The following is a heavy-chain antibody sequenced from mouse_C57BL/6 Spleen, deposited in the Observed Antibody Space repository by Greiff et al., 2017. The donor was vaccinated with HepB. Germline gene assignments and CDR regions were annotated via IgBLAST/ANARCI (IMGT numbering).Heavy chain of an antibody. CDR1: GYAFSSYW. CDR2: IYPGDGDT. Sequence: VQLQQSGAELVKPGASVKISCKASGYAFSSYWMNWVKQRPGKGLEWIGQIYPGDGDTNYNGKFKGKDTLTADKSSSTSCMQLSSLTSEDSAVYFCARSEIYDGYYDYWGQGTTLTVSS. D-gene: IGHD2-3*01. CDR3: ARSEIYDGYYDY. J-gene: IGHJ2*01. V-gene: IGHV1-80*01.